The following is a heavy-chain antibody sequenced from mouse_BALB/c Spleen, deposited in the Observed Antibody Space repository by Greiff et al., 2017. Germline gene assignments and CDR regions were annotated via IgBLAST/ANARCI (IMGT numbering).Heavy chain of an antibody. D-gene: IGHD3-1*01. CDR3: ARGGATWYFDV. CDR1: GYTFTDYW. V-gene: IGHV1-69*01. CDR2: IDTSDSYT. Sequence: VHLQQPGAELVMPGASVKMSCKASGYTFTDYWMHWVKQRPGQGLEWIGAIDTSDSYTSYNQKFKGKATLTVDESSSTAYMQLSSLTSEDSAVYYCARGGATWYFDVWGAGTTVTVSS. J-gene: IGHJ1*01.